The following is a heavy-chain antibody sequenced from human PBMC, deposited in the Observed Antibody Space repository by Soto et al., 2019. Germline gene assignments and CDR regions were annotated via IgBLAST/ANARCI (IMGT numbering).Heavy chain of an antibody. D-gene: IGHD6-13*01. J-gene: IGHJ4*02. CDR2: INHSGST. CDR1: GGSFSGYY. CDR3: ARGRGQQLGNDY. V-gene: IGHV4-34*01. Sequence: SETLSLTCAVYGGSFSGYYWSWIRQPPGKGLEWIGEINHSGSTNYNPSLKSRVTISVDTSKNQFSLKLSSVTAADTAVYYCARGRGQQLGNDYWGQGSLVTVSS.